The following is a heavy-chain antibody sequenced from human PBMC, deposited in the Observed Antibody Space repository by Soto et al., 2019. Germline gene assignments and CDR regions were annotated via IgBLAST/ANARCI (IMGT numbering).Heavy chain of an antibody. D-gene: IGHD4-17*01. CDR2: ISSCSSYI. Sequence: EVQLVESGGGLVKPGGSLRLSCAASGFTFSSYSMNWVRQAPGKGLEWVSSISSCSSYIYYADSVKGRFTISRDNAKNSLYLQMNSLRAEDTAVYYCARDWDGDYVFDYWGQGTLVTVSS. CDR3: ARDWDGDYVFDY. V-gene: IGHV3-21*01. J-gene: IGHJ4*02. CDR1: GFTFSSYS.